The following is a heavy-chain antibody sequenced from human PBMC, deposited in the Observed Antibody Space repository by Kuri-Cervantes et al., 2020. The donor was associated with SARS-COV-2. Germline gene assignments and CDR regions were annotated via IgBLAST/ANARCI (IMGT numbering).Heavy chain of an antibody. Sequence: GESLKISCAASGFTFSSYGMHWVRQAPGKGLEWVAVISYDGSNKYYADSVKGRFTISRDNSKNTLYLQMNSLRAEDTAVYYCAKAYDPYGMDVWSQGTTVTVSS. CDR1: GFTFSSYG. CDR3: AKAYDPYGMDV. D-gene: IGHD5-12*01. J-gene: IGHJ6*02. V-gene: IGHV3-30*18. CDR2: ISYDGSNK.